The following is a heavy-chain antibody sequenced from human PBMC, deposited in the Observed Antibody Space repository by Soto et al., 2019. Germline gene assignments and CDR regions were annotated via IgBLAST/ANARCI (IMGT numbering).Heavy chain of an antibody. D-gene: IGHD3-16*01. V-gene: IGHV2-5*02. CDR3: AQRGDTSSALGY. Sequence: QITLKESGPTVVKPTQTLTLTCTFTEFSLSTSEVGVVWVRQPPGKALEWLALIYWDDDKRYSPSLKNRLTIAKDASKKQVVLKVANMDTSDTATYYCAQRGDTSSALGYWGQGIQVTVSS. CDR1: EFSLSTSEVG. CDR2: IYWDDDK. J-gene: IGHJ4*02.